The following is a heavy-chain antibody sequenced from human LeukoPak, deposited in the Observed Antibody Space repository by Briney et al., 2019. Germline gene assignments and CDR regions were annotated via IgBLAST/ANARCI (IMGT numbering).Heavy chain of an antibody. CDR1: GYTFTSYG. D-gene: IGHD6-6*01. Sequence: ASVKVSCKASGYTFTSYGISWVRQAPGQGLEWMGWINPNSGGTNYAQKFQGRVTMTRDTSISTAYMELSRLRSDDTAVYYCARVRGPEAAPGEYYFDYWGQGTLVTVSS. J-gene: IGHJ4*02. CDR2: INPNSGGT. CDR3: ARVRGPEAAPGEYYFDY. V-gene: IGHV1-2*02.